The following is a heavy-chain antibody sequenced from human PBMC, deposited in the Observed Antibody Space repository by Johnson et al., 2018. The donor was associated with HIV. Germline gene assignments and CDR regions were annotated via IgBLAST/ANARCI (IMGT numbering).Heavy chain of an antibody. Sequence: QVQLVESGGGLVQPGRSLRLSCAASGFTFSSYGMHWVRQAPGKGLEWVAVISYDGSNKYYADSVKGRFTISRDNSKNTLYLQMNSLRAEETAVYYCAKVSWEARLGDPFDIWGQGTMVTVSS. J-gene: IGHJ3*02. D-gene: IGHD1-26*01. CDR3: AKVSWEARLGDPFDI. CDR2: ISYDGSNK. V-gene: IGHV3-30*18. CDR1: GFTFSSYG.